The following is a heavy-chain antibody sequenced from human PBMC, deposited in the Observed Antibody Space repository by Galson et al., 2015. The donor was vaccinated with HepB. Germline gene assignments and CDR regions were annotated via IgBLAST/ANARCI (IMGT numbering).Heavy chain of an antibody. J-gene: IGHJ4*02. V-gene: IGHV3-73*01. D-gene: IGHD2-15*01. CDR3: TRHAHSSGGSQPRFDY. Sequence: SLRLSCAASGFTFSGSAMHWVRQASGKGLEWVGRIRSKANSYATAYAASVKGRFTISRDDSKNTAYLQMNSLKTEDTAVYYCTRHAHSSGGSQPRFDYWGQGTLVTVSS. CDR2: IRSKANSYAT. CDR1: GFTFSGSA.